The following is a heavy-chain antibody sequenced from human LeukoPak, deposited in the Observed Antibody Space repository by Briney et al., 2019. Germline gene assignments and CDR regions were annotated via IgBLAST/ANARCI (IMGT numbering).Heavy chain of an antibody. CDR1: GYTFTSYY. CDR2: INPSGGST. J-gene: IGHJ6*03. V-gene: IGHV1-46*01. Sequence: ASVKVSCKASGYTFTSYYMHWVRQAPGQGLEWMGIINPSGGSTSYAQKFQGRVTMTRDMSTSTVYMELSSLRSEDTAVYYCARAARPYYMDVWGKGTTVTVSS. D-gene: IGHD6-6*01. CDR3: ARAARPYYMDV.